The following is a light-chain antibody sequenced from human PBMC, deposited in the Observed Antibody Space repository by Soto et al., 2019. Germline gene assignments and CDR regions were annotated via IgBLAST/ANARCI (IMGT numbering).Light chain of an antibody. J-gene: IGKJ1*01. V-gene: IGKV1-5*03. Sequence: DIQMTQSPSTLSGSVGDRFTITCRASQTISSWLAWYQQKPGKAPKLLIYKASTLKSGVPSRFSGSGSGTESTLTISGLQPDYLETYYCQHYNCYSEAFGQGTKVEL. CDR2: KAS. CDR3: QHYNCYSEA. CDR1: QTISSW.